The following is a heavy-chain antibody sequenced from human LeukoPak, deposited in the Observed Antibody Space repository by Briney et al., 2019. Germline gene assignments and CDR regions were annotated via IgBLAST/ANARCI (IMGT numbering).Heavy chain of an antibody. V-gene: IGHV1-18*01. D-gene: IGHD2-15*01. CDR3: ARASYCSGGSCYSDY. CDR1: GYTFTSYS. Sequence: GASVQVSCKASGYTFTSYSISWVRQAPGQGLEWMGWISAYNGNTIYAQKVKGRVTMTTDTSTSTAHMELRSLKSDDTAVYYCARASYCSGGSCYSDYWGQGTLVTVSS. J-gene: IGHJ4*02. CDR2: ISAYNGNT.